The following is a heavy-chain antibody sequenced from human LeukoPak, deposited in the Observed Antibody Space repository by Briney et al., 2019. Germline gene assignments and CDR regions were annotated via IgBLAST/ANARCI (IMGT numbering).Heavy chain of an antibody. Sequence: PSETLSLTCAVYGGSFSGYYWSWIRQPPGKGLEWIGEINHSGSTNYNPSLKSRVTISVDTSKNQFSLKLSSVTAADTAVYYCARDVVLLWFGVRYYNSTVWTSGAKGPRSPSP. J-gene: IGHJ6*02. CDR3: ARDVVLLWFGVRYYNSTVWTS. V-gene: IGHV4-34*01. CDR1: GGSFSGYY. D-gene: IGHD3-10*01. CDR2: INHSGST.